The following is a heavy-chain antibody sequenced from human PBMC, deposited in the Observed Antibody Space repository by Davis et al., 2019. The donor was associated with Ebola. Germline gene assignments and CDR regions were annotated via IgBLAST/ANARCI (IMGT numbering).Heavy chain of an antibody. CDR3: AKAGISLIAAAGRGELGY. D-gene: IGHD6-13*01. CDR2: ISGSGGST. V-gene: IGHV3-23*01. J-gene: IGHJ4*02. Sequence: LSLTCAASGFTFRSYAMSWVRQAPGKGLEWVSAISGSGGSTYYADSVKGRFPISRDNSKNTLYLQMNSLRAEDTAVYYCAKAGISLIAAAGRGELGYWGQGTLVTVSS. CDR1: GFTFRSYA.